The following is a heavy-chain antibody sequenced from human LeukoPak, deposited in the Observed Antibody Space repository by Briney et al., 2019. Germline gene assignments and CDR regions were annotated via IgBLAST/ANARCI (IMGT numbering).Heavy chain of an antibody. CDR3: ARDGTNDYGGPHYFDY. CDR1: GFTVSSNY. J-gene: IGHJ4*02. V-gene: IGHV3-66*02. Sequence: GGSLRLSCAASGFTVSSNYMSWVHQAPGKGLEWVSVIYSGGSTYYADSVKGRFTISRDNSKNTLYLQMNSLRAEDTAVYYCARDGTNDYGGPHYFDYWGQGTLVTVSS. D-gene: IGHD4-23*01. CDR2: IYSGGST.